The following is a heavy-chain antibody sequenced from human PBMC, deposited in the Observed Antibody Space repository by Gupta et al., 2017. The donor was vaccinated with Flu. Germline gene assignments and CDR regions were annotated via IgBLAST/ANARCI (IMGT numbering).Heavy chain of an antibody. D-gene: IGHD2-2*01. CDR3: ARLGCSSTSCYSYYYYGMDV. V-gene: IGHV4-39*01. CDR1: GGSISSSSYY. J-gene: IGHJ6*02. Sequence: QLQLQESGPGLAKPSETLSLTCTVSGGSISSSSYYWGWIRQPPGKGLEWIGSIYYSGSTYYNPSLKSRVTISVDTSKNQFSLKLSSVTAADTAVYYCARLGCSSTSCYSYYYYGMDVWGQGTTVTVSS. CDR2: IYYSGST.